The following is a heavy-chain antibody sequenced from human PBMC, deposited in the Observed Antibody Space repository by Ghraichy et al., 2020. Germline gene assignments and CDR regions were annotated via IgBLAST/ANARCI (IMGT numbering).Heavy chain of an antibody. CDR3: ASGVATPYGMDV. V-gene: IGHV4-34*01. CDR2: INHSGST. J-gene: IGHJ6*02. D-gene: IGHD5-12*01. CDR1: GGSFSGYY. Sequence: SETLSLTCAVYGGSFSGYYWSWIRQPPGQGLEWIGEINHSGSTNYNPSLKSRVTISVDTSKNQFSLKLSSVTAADTAVYYCASGVATPYGMDVWGQGTTVTVSS.